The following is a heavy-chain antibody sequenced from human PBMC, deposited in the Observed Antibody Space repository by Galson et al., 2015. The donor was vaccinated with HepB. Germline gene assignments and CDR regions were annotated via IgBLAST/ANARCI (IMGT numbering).Heavy chain of an antibody. CDR2: ITPIFGTA. D-gene: IGHD2-15*01. CDR1: GDTFSRYT. J-gene: IGHJ6*04. Sequence: SVKVSCKASGDTFSRYTISWVRQAPGQGLEWMGGITPIFGTASYAQKFQGRVTITADESTSTAYMELSSLRSEDTAVYYCARGELGYCSGGSCPLDYYYYGMDVWGKGTTVTVSS. V-gene: IGHV1-69*13. CDR3: ARGELGYCSGGSCPLDYYYYGMDV.